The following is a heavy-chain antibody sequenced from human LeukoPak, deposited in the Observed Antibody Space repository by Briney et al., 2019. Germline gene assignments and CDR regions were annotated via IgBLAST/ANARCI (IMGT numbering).Heavy chain of an antibody. Sequence: GGSLRLSCAASGFTFSSYRMNWVRQAPGKGLEGVSYICSSSSTIYYADSVKGRFTISRDNAKNSLYLQMNSLRAEDTAVYYCARALYYDFWSGYRDYYYYMDVWGKGTTVTVSS. CDR2: ICSSSSTI. V-gene: IGHV3-48*01. CDR1: GFTFSSYR. J-gene: IGHJ6*03. D-gene: IGHD3-3*01. CDR3: ARALYYDFWSGYRDYYYYMDV.